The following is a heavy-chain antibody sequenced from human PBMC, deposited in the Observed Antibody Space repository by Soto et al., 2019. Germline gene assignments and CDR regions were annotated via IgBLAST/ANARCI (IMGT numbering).Heavy chain of an antibody. D-gene: IGHD1-26*01. Sequence: EVQLVESGGGLVQPGRSLRLSCAASGFTFDAYAMHWLRQVPGKGLEWVSGINWNSGSIGYGYFVNGRFAISRDNAKNSLQLQMNSLSAEDTAFYYCGKDETINWYSGRFRQWGQGPLVTAS. J-gene: IGHJ1*01. V-gene: IGHV3-9*01. CDR2: INWNSGSI. CDR1: GFTFDAYA. CDR3: GKDETINWYSGRFRQ.